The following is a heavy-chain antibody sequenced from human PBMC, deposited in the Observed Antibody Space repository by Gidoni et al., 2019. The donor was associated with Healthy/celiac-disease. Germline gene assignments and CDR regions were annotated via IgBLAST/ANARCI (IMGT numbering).Heavy chain of an antibody. Sequence: QVQLVQSGAAVKKPGASVKVSCKASGYTFTSYAMHWVRQAPGQRLEWMGWINAGNGNTKYSQKFQGRVTITRDTSASTAYMELSSLRSEDTAVYYCARALDCSGGSCYLGWFDPWGQGTLVTVSS. J-gene: IGHJ5*02. CDR2: INAGNGNT. V-gene: IGHV1-3*01. CDR1: GYTFTSYA. D-gene: IGHD2-15*01. CDR3: ARALDCSGGSCYLGWFDP.